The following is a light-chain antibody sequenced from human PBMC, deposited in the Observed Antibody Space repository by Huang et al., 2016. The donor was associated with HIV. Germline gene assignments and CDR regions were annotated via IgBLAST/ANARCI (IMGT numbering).Light chain of an antibody. Sequence: EIVMTQSPATLSVSPGERVTLSCRASQSISSNLAWYQQKPGQAPRLLIYGASTRVTGIPARFSCSGSGTEFTLTISSLQSEDFAVYYCQKYNNWPRSFGPGTKLEIK. CDR3: QKYNNWPRS. J-gene: IGKJ2*03. V-gene: IGKV3-15*01. CDR2: GAS. CDR1: QSISSN.